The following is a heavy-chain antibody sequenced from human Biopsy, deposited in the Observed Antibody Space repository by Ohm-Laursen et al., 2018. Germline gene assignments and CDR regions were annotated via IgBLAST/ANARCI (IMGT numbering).Heavy chain of an antibody. V-gene: IGHV4-59*02. Sequence: TLSLTWTVSGDSVTKYYWSWIRQPPGKGLVWIGHIYYSVMTNYNPSLQSRVSISVDTSRNQVSLTLSSVTAADTAVYYCARDSGILNYGNFKYYHYYGMDVWGQGTKVTVSS. D-gene: IGHD4-11*01. CDR2: IYYSVMT. CDR1: GDSVTKYY. J-gene: IGHJ6*02. CDR3: ARDSGILNYGNFKYYHYYGMDV.